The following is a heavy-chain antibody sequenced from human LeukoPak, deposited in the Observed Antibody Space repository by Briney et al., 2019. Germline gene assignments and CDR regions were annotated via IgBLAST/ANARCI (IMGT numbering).Heavy chain of an antibody. Sequence: ASVKVSCKASGYTFISYNINWLRQATGQGLEWMGWVNPRSGDAGYPQKFQGRLTITRDSSIDTAYMDLSGLSSEDTAVYYCARGVPLGYCTYGVCYPPYYFDYWGQGTLVTASS. V-gene: IGHV1-8*03. J-gene: IGHJ4*02. CDR3: ARGVPLGYCTYGVCYPPYYFDY. CDR2: VNPRSGDA. CDR1: GYTFISYN. D-gene: IGHD2-8*01.